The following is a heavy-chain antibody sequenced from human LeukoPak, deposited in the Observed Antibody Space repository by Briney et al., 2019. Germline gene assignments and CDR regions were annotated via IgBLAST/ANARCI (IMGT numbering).Heavy chain of an antibody. CDR1: GGSITIGTW. V-gene: IGHV4-4*02. CDR3: ARGPRK. Sequence: SETLSLTCAVSGGSITIGTWWTWVRQPPGQGLEWIGEVYYSGSPNYNSSLKSRVTISLDKTKDQFLLNLTSVTAADTAVYYCARGPRKWGQGTMVTVSS. CDR2: VYYSGSP. J-gene: IGHJ3*01.